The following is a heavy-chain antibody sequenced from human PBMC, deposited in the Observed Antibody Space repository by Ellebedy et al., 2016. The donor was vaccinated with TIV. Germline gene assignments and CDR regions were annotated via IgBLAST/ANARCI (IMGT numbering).Heavy chain of an antibody. J-gene: IGHJ6*03. V-gene: IGHV4-4*07. CDR3: ARVHCSITTCDYYYMDV. CDR1: GGSVSRYF. D-gene: IGHD1-1*01. CDR2: IFTSGSF. Sequence: GSLRLSCTVPGGSVSRYFWSWIRQPAGKGLEWIGRIFTSGSFNYNPSLMSRVTMSVVTSKNQISLRLNSVTAADTAVYYCARVHCSITTCDYYYMDVWGKGTTVTVSS.